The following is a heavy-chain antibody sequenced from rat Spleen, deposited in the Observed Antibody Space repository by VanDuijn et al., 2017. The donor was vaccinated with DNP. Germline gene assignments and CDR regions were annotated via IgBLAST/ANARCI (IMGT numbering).Heavy chain of an antibody. V-gene: IGHV3-1*01. Sequence: EVQLQESGPGLVKPSQSLSPTCSVTGYSITSNYWGWIRKFPGNKMEWFGHISYTGSTTYNPALKIRISITRDTSKNHFFLQLNSVTPEDTASYYCARYRFTTDYFGYWGQGVMVTVSS. CDR1: GYSITSNY. CDR3: ARYRFTTDYFGY. J-gene: IGHJ2*01. D-gene: IGHD1-6*01. CDR2: ISYTGST.